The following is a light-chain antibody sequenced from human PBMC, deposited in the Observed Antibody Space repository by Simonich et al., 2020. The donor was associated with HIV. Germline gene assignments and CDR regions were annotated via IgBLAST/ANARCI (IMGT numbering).Light chain of an antibody. CDR2: DAS. V-gene: IGKV1-NL1*01. CDR1: QDISNS. CDR3: QQYDSTPLWA. J-gene: IGKJ1*01. Sequence: DIQMTQSPSSLSASVGDRVTITYRASQDISNSLAWYQQKPGKAPKLLLYDASRLESGIPSRFSGSGSGTDYTLTISSLQPEDFATYYCQQYDSTPLWAFGQGTKVEIK.